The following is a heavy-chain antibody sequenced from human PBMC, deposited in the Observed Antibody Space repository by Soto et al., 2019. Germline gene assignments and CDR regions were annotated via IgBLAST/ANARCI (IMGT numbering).Heavy chain of an antibody. CDR2: IWYDGNSK. J-gene: IGHJ6*02. CDR3: ARGLGIVAAGPEIDYDYYGLDV. D-gene: IGHD6-13*01. V-gene: IGHV3-33*01. CDR1: KFTFSSYG. Sequence: QVQLVESGGGVVQPGRSLRLSCAASKFTFSSYGMHWVRQAPGKGLEWVAAIWYDGNSKYYGDSVKGRFTISRDNSKNTLYLQLNSLRVDDTAIYYCARGLGIVAAGPEIDYDYYGLDVWGQGTTVTVSS.